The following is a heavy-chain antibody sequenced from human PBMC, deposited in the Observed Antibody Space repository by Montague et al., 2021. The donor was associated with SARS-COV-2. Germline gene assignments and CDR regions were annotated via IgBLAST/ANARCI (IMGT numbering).Heavy chain of an antibody. CDR1: GGSFDSDNFI. Sequence: SETLSLTCSVSGGSFDSDNFIRGWIRQPPGKRLEWIGVISNGGRTFDXPSLKSRVTISVHTSRNQLSLNVKSVTAADTAVYYCARHRCYDVVTYYPDFWGQGILVTVSS. D-gene: IGHD3-9*01. CDR3: ARHRCYDVVTYYPDF. V-gene: IGHV4-39*01. J-gene: IGHJ4*02. CDR2: ISNGGRT.